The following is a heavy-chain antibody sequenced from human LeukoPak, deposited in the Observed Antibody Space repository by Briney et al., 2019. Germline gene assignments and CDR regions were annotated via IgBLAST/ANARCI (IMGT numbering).Heavy chain of an antibody. V-gene: IGHV1-2*06. J-gene: IGHJ6*03. CDR2: INPNSGGT. CDR1: GYTFTGYY. Sequence: GASVKVSCKASGYTFTGYYMHWVRQAPGQGREWMGRINPNSGGTNYAQKFQGRVTMTRDTSISTAYMELSRLRSDDTAVYYCARDVDSSSSPYYYYYYMDVWGKGTTVTVSS. D-gene: IGHD6-6*01. CDR3: ARDVDSSSSPYYYYYYMDV.